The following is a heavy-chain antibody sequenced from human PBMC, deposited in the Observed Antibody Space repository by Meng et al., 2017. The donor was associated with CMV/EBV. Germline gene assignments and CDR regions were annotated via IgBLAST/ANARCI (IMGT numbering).Heavy chain of an antibody. Sequence: QLRRRASGPGLVKPSTPSAFTCTVSVGSNSGRSYYWGWIRQPQGKGLEWIGEINHSGSTNYNPSLKRRVTISVDTSKNQFSLKLSSVTAADTAVYYCARGSPYRSSWYFDYWGQGTLVTVSS. CDR2: INHSGST. CDR1: VGSNSGRSYY. D-gene: IGHD6-6*01. V-gene: IGHV4-39*07. J-gene: IGHJ4*02. CDR3: ARGSPYRSSWYFDY.